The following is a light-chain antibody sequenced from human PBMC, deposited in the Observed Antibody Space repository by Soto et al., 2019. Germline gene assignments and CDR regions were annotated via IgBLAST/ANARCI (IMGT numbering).Light chain of an antibody. Sequence: SYDLTQPPAVSVAPGQTARITCGGNNIGSKSVHWYRQKPGQAPVLVVYDDSDRPSGIPERFSGSNSGNTATLTISRVEAGDEAAYYCQVWDSSSDPNYVFGTGTKVTVL. J-gene: IGLJ1*01. CDR2: DDS. CDR1: NIGSKS. V-gene: IGLV3-21*02. CDR3: QVWDSSSDPNYV.